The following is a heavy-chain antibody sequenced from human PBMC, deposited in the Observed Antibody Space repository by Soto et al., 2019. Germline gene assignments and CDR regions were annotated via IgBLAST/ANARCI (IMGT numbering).Heavy chain of an antibody. J-gene: IGHJ4*02. CDR1: GFTFSDFY. Sequence: LRLSCTASGFTFSDFYMSWIRQAPGKGLEWVSYISGSGTTIYYADSVKGRFTISRDNGEDSLFLQMNNLRADDTAVYYCTRALFFYTGYPGYWGQGTQVTVSS. CDR2: ISGSGTTI. V-gene: IGHV3-11*01. D-gene: IGHD2-2*02. CDR3: TRALFFYTGYPGY.